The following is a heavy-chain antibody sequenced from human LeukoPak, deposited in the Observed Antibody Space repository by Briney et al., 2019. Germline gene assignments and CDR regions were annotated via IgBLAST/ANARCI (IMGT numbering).Heavy chain of an antibody. J-gene: IGHJ4*02. CDR1: GFTFSNAW. CDR2: IKSKTNGGTT. V-gene: IGHV3-15*01. D-gene: IGHD3-10*01. CDR3: TTGGHYFGL. Sequence: GGSLRLSCAASGFTFSNAWMSWVRQAPGKGLEWVGHIKSKTNGGTTDYAAPVKGRFTISRDDSKNTLYLQMNSLKTEDTALYYCTTGGHYFGLWGQGTLVTVSS.